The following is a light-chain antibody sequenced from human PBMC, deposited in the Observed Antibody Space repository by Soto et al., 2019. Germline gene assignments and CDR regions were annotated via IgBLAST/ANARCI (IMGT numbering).Light chain of an antibody. CDR3: AAWDDSLNGPV. V-gene: IGLV1-47*02. J-gene: IGLJ3*02. Sequence: QPVLTQPPSVSGTPGQRVTISCSGSSSNIRRNHVYWYQQLPGTAPKVLIYGDNQRPSGVPDRFSGSRSGASASLAISGLRAEDEADYHCAAWDDSLNGPVFGGGTKLTVL. CDR1: SSNIRRNH. CDR2: GDN.